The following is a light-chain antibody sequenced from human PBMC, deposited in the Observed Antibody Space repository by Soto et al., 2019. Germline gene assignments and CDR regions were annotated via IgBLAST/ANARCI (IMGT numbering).Light chain of an antibody. V-gene: IGLV4-60*02. CDR3: ETWDRNTHV. CDR1: SGHSSYI. CDR2: LEGSGSY. Sequence: QLVLTQSSSASASLGSSVKLTCTLSSGHSSYIIAWHQQQPGKAPRYLMKLEGSGSYNKGSGVPDRFSGSSSGADRYLTISNLQFEDEADYYCETWDRNTHVFGGGTKLTVL. J-gene: IGLJ3*02.